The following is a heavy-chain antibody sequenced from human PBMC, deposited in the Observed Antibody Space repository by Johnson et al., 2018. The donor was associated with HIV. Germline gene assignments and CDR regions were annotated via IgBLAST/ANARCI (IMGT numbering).Heavy chain of an antibody. CDR1: GFTFSSYG. Sequence: QVQLVESGGGLVKPGRSLRLSCTASGFTFSSYGIHWVRQAPGKGLEWVSVIYSGGSTYHADSVKGRFTISRDNSKNMRYLQMNSLRAEDTALYYCARDGTTGPSGDGFDIWGQGTMVTVSS. CDR3: ARDGTTGPSGDGFDI. CDR2: IYSGGST. V-gene: IGHV3-NL1*01. J-gene: IGHJ3*02. D-gene: IGHD4-17*01.